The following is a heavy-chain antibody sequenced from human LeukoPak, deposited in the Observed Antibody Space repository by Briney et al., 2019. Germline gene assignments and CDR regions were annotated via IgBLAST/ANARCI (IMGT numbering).Heavy chain of an antibody. V-gene: IGHV1-69*13. CDR2: IIPIFGTA. D-gene: IGHD3-3*01. CDR1: GGTFSSYA. Sequence: SVTVSCKASGGTFSSYAISWVRQAPGQGLEWMGGIIPIFGTANYAQKFQGRVTITADESTSTAYMELSSLRSEDTAVYYCASRDDYDFWSGYHSYYYYYGMDVWGQGTTVTVSS. CDR3: ASRDDYDFWSGYHSYYYYYGMDV. J-gene: IGHJ6*02.